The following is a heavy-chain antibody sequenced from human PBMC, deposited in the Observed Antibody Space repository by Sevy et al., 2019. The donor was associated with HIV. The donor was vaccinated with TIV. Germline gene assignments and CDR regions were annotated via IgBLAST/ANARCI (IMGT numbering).Heavy chain of an antibody. CDR1: GFTFSTYG. CDR3: ARDLEFYDYGDYGPAFMPDY. D-gene: IGHD4-17*01. CDR2: IWLDGINP. V-gene: IGHV3-33*01. Sequence: GGSLRLSCAASGFTFSTYGMPWVRQAPGKGLEWVAVIWLDGINPYYADSVKGRFTISRDIAKNTLHLQMNSLRAEDTAVYYCARDLEFYDYGDYGPAFMPDYWGQGTLVTVSS. J-gene: IGHJ4*02.